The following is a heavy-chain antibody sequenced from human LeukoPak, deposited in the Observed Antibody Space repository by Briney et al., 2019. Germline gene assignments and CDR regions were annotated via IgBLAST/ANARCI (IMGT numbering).Heavy chain of an antibody. CDR3: ARDSSEYGSGSYDRWFDP. CDR2: IYYGGST. D-gene: IGHD3-10*01. CDR1: GGSISSYY. V-gene: IGHV4-59*01. J-gene: IGHJ5*02. Sequence: SETLSLTCTVSGGSISSYYWSWIRQPPGKGLEWIGYIYYGGSTNYNPSLKSRVTISVDTSKNQFSLKLSSVTAADTAVYYCARDSSEYGSGSYDRWFDPWGQGTLVTVSS.